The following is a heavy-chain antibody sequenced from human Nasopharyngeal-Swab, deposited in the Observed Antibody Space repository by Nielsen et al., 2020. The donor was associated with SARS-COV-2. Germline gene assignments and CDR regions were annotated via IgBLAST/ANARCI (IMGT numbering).Heavy chain of an antibody. Sequence: GGSLRLSCAASGFTFSSYEMNWVRQAPGKGLEWASYISSSGSTIFYADSVKGRFTISRDNAKNSLYLQMNSLRAADTAVYYCAREERITMIVVVIPGAFDIWGQGTMVTVSS. CDR3: AREERITMIVVVIPGAFDI. CDR1: GFTFSSYE. D-gene: IGHD3-22*01. V-gene: IGHV3-48*03. J-gene: IGHJ3*02. CDR2: ISSSGSTI.